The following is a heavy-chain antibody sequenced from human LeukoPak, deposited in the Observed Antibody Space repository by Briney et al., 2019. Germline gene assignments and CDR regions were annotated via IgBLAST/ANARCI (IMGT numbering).Heavy chain of an antibody. D-gene: IGHD6-19*01. CDR1: GYTFISYA. Sequence: VASVKVSCKASGYTFISYAMNWVRQAPGQGLEWMGWINTNTGNPTYAQGFTGRFVFSLDTSVSTAYLQISSLKAEDTAVYYCARAFGWYASNYFDYWGQGTLVTVSS. J-gene: IGHJ4*02. CDR3: ARAFGWYASNYFDY. CDR2: INTNTGNP. V-gene: IGHV7-4-1*02.